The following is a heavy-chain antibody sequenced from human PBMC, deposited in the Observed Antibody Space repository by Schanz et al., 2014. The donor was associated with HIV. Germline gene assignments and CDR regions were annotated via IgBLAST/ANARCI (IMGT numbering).Heavy chain of an antibody. CDR2: VNPSGGST. D-gene: IGHD3-10*01. Sequence: QVQLVQSGAEVKKPGASVKVSCNSSGYTFTNYYIHWVRQAPGQGLEWMGIVNPSGGSTTYAQKFRGRLTMTRDTSTSTVYMELRSLRSEDTAMYYCSRAFYSDSGSFYSVDPWGQGTLVTVSS. J-gene: IGHJ5*02. CDR3: SRAFYSDSGSFYSVDP. V-gene: IGHV1-46*01. CDR1: GYTFTNYY.